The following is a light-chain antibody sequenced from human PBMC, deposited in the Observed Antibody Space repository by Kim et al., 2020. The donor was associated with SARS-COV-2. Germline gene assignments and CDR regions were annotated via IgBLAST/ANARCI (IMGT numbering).Light chain of an antibody. CDR3: CSFAGLYTHV. CDR2: RVP. Sequence: GQSVPLSCTGTGSDVGASTYISWYQQHTGKAPKLIIYRVPVRPSGVPDRFSGSKSGPTASLTISGLQADDEADYYCCSFAGLYTHVFGGGTKVTVL. V-gene: IGLV2-11*03. J-gene: IGLJ2*01. CDR1: GSDVGASTY.